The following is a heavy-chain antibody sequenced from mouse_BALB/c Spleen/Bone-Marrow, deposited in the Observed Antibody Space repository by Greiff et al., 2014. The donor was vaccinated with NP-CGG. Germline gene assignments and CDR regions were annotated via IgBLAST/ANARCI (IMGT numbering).Heavy chain of an antibody. J-gene: IGHJ4*01. Sequence: VQLQESGPGLVAPSQSLSITCTVSGFSLTSYGVYWARQPPGKGLEWLGVIWAGGSTNYNSALMSRLSISKDNSKSQVFLKMNSLQVDDTAMYYCARVYGSSYDPYYYAMDYWGQGTSVTVSS. D-gene: IGHD1-1*01. V-gene: IGHV2-9*02. CDR2: IWAGGST. CDR3: ARVYGSSYDPYYYAMDY. CDR1: GFSLTSYG.